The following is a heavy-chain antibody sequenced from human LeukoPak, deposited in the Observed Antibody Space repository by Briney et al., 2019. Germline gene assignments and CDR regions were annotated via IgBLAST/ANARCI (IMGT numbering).Heavy chain of an antibody. D-gene: IGHD2/OR15-2a*01. Sequence: PGRSLRLSCAASGFTFSSYAMHWVRQAPGKGLEWVAVISYDGSNKYYADSVKGRFTISRDNSKNTLYLQMNSLRAEDAAVYYCAREVVYDGDYWGQGTLVTVSS. CDR3: AREVVYDGDY. J-gene: IGHJ4*02. V-gene: IGHV3-30-3*01. CDR2: ISYDGSNK. CDR1: GFTFSSYA.